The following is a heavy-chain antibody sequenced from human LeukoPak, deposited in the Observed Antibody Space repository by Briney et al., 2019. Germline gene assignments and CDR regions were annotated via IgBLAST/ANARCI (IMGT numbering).Heavy chain of an antibody. J-gene: IGHJ4*02. V-gene: IGHV4-59*01. Sequence: SETLSLTCTVSGGSISSYYWSWIRQPPGKGLEWIGYINYSGNTNYNPSLKSRVTMSVDTSKNQFSLNLSSVTAADTAVYYCASASGLAKDWGQGALVTVSS. D-gene: IGHD6-19*01. CDR1: GGSISSYY. CDR3: ASASGLAKD. CDR2: INYSGNT.